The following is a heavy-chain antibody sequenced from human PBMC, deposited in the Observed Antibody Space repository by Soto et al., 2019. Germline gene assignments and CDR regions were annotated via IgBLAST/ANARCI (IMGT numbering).Heavy chain of an antibody. J-gene: IGHJ5*02. CDR2: ISYDGSNK. CDR3: ARGANGMPTIVS. CDR1: GFTFSSYG. V-gene: IGHV3-30*03. D-gene: IGHD1-1*01. Sequence: QVQLVESGGGVVQPGRSLRVSCAASGFTFSSYGMHWVRQAPGKGLEWVAVISYDGSNKYYADSVKGRFTISRDNSKNTLYLQMNSLRAEDTAVYYCARGANGMPTIVSWGQGTLVTVSS.